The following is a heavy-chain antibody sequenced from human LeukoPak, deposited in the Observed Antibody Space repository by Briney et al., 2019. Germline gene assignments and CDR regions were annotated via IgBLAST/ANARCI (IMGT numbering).Heavy chain of an antibody. J-gene: IGHJ4*02. CDR3: ARCPSHFDSGGFSDY. D-gene: IGHD3-22*01. V-gene: IGHV1-18*01. CDR2: INSYNGNT. Sequence: ASVKVSCKASGYTFTNYGISWVRQAPGQGLEWMGWINSYNGNTKYSQKFQGRVTIIRDTSASTAYMELSSLRSEDTAVYYCARCPSHFDSGGFSDYWGQGTLVTVSS. CDR1: GYTFTNYG.